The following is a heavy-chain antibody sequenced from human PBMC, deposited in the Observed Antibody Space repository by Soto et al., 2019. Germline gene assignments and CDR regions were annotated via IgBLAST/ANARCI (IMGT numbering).Heavy chain of an antibody. J-gene: IGHJ4*02. CDR2: ISSSGGGT. Sequence: GGSLRLSCAASGFTFSNYAMSWVRQAPGGGLEWVSAISSSGGGTYYADSVKGRFTISRDNSERSLYLQMNSLRAEDTALYYCAKVPNWGSHYCFGYRGRLTLVTVP. V-gene: IGHV3-23*01. D-gene: IGHD7-27*01. CDR3: AKVPNWGSHYCFGY. CDR1: GFTFSNYA.